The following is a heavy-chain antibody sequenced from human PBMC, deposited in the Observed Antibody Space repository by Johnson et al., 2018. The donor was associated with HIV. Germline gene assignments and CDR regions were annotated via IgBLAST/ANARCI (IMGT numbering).Heavy chain of an antibody. J-gene: IGHJ3*02. CDR2: IGTAGDT. CDR3: ARGGVYSSSWYPFQGAFDI. CDR1: GFTVRSNY. D-gene: IGHD6-13*01. Sequence: VQLVESGGGLIQPGGSLRLSCAASGFTVRSNYMSWVRQAPGKGLEWVSAIGTAGDTYYPGSVKGRFTISRENATNSLYLRMNSLRAGDTAVYYCARGGVYSSSWYPFQGAFDIWGQGTMVTVSS. V-gene: IGHV3-13*01.